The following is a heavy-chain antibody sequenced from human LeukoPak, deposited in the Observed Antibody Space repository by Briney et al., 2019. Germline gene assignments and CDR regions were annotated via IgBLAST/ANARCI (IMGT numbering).Heavy chain of an antibody. V-gene: IGHV5-51*01. CDR1: GYSFTSYW. CDR3: ARQRRGDGITPAFDY. CDR2: IYPGDSDT. J-gene: IGHJ4*02. D-gene: IGHD3-16*01. Sequence: GASVKISCKGSGYSFTSYWIGWVRQMPGKGLEWMGIIYPGDSDTRYSPSFQGQVTISADKSISTAYLQWSSLKASDTAMYYCARQRRGDGITPAFDYWGQGTLVTVSS.